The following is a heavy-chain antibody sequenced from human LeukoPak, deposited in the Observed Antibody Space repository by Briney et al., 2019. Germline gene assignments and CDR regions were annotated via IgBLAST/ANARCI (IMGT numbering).Heavy chain of an antibody. CDR1: GFTFSSHG. CDR3: AKDDRWLQFCC. V-gene: IGHV3-23*01. CDR2: IIPSGHTT. D-gene: IGHD5-24*01. J-gene: IGHJ4*02. Sequence: GGSLRLSCAASGFTFSSHGMNWVRQAPGKGLEWVSGIIPSGHTTYYADSVRGRFTISRDNSRNTLYLHMNSLRAEDTAVYYCAKDDRWLQFCCWGQGTLVTVSA.